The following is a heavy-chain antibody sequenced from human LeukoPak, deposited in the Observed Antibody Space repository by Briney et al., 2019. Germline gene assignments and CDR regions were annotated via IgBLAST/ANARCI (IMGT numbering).Heavy chain of an antibody. CDR1: GSTFEDHG. Sequence: GGSLRLSCAASGSTFEDHGMSWVRQVPGKGLEWAAGINWDGGSTGYADSVKGRFTISRDNAKNSLFLQMNSLRVEDTALYFCAMGDSSGWYFYYWGQGTLVTVSS. V-gene: IGHV3-20*04. D-gene: IGHD6-19*01. CDR3: AMGDSSGWYFYY. CDR2: INWDGGST. J-gene: IGHJ4*02.